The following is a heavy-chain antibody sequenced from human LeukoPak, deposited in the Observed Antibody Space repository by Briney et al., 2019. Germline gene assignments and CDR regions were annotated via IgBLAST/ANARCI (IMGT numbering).Heavy chain of an antibody. V-gene: IGHV3-30-3*01. D-gene: IGHD4-17*01. Sequence: PGGSLRLSCAASGFTFSSYAMHWVRQAPGKGLEWVAVISYDGSNKYYADSVKGRFTISRDNSKNTLYLQMNSLRAEDTAVYNCARASPTTVTTIYGMDVWGQGTTVTVSS. CDR1: GFTFSSYA. CDR2: ISYDGSNK. CDR3: ARASPTTVTTIYGMDV. J-gene: IGHJ6*02.